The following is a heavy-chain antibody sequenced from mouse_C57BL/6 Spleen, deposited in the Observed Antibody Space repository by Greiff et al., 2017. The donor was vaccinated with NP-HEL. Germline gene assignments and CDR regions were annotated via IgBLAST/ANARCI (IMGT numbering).Heavy chain of an antibody. J-gene: IGHJ1*03. CDR1: GYTFTDYE. V-gene: IGHV1-15*01. Sequence: VKLVESGAELVRPGASVTLSCKASGYTFTDYEMHWVKQTPVHGLEWIGAIDPETGGTAYNQKFKGKAILTADKSSSTAYMELRSLTSEDSAVYYCTREETITTVVASYWYFDVWGTGTTVTVSS. CDR2: IDPETGGT. D-gene: IGHD1-1*01. CDR3: TREETITTVVASYWYFDV.